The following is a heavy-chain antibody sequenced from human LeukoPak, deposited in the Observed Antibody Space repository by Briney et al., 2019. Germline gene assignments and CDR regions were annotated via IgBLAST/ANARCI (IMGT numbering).Heavy chain of an antibody. V-gene: IGHV2-5*02. Sequence: KMSGPTLVKPTQTLTLTCTFSGFSLSTTGVDVGWICQPPGKALEWLALIYWDDDKRYSPSLKSRLTITKDTSKNQVVLTMTNMDPVDTATYYCARSHVSGAHDYWGQGTLVTVSS. CDR3: ARSHVSGAHDY. J-gene: IGHJ4*02. CDR1: GFSLSTTGVD. D-gene: IGHD1-26*01. CDR2: IYWDDDK.